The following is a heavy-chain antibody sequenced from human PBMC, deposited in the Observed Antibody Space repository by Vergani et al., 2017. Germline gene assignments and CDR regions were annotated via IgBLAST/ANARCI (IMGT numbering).Heavy chain of an antibody. V-gene: IGHV4-61*08. CDR1: GGSISSGDYY. CDR3: ARRRVRGVNYYYYMDV. Sequence: QVQLQESGPGLVKPSQTLSLTCTVSGGSISSGDYYWSWIRQPPGKGLEWIGYIYYSGSTNYNPSLKSRVTISVDTSKNQFSLKLSSVTAADTAVYYCARRRVRGVNYYYYMDVWGKGTTVTVSS. CDR2: IYYSGST. D-gene: IGHD3-10*01. J-gene: IGHJ6*03.